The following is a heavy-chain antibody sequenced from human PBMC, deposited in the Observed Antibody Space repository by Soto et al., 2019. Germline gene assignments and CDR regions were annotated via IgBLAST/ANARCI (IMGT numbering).Heavy chain of an antibody. J-gene: IGHJ2*01. CDR2: ISYDGSNK. V-gene: IGHV3-30*18. CDR1: GFTFSSYG. Sequence: QVPLVESGGGVVQPGRSLRLSCAASGFTFSSYGMHWVRQAPGKGLEWVAVISYDGSNKYYADSVKGRFTISRDNSKNTLYLQMNSLRAEDTAVYYCAKDNGELTIYWYFDLWGRGTLVTVSS. CDR3: AKDNGELTIYWYFDL. D-gene: IGHD1-7*01.